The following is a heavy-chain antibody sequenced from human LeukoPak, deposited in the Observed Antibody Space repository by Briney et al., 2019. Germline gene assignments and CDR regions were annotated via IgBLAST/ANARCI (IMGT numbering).Heavy chain of an antibody. J-gene: IGHJ3*02. CDR3: AKGLRWNYYGSGSYGGTDAFDI. CDR1: GLTFSSHG. D-gene: IGHD3-10*01. CDR2: ISGSGRNT. Sequence: GGSLRLSCAASGLTFSSHGMSWVRQAPGKGLEWVAVISGSGRNTYYADSVKGRFTISRDNSKNTVYLQMNSLRAEDTAVYYCAKGLRWNYYGSGSYGGTDAFDIWGQGTMVTVSS. V-gene: IGHV3-23*01.